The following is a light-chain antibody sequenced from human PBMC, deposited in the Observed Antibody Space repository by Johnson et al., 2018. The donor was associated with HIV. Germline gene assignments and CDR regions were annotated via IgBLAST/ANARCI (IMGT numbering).Light chain of an antibody. CDR1: SSNIGNNY. Sequence: QSVLTQPPSVSAAPGQKVTISCSGSSSNIGNNYVSWYQQLPGTAPKLLIYENNKRPSGIPDRFSGSKSGTSATLGITGLPTGDEAVDYGGTWDSSLSAGVFGAGTNVTVL. CDR3: GTWDSSLSAGV. CDR2: ENN. V-gene: IGLV1-51*02. J-gene: IGLJ1*01.